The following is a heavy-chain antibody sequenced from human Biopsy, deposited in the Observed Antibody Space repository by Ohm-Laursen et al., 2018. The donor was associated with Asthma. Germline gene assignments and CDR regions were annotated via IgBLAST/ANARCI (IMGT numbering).Heavy chain of an antibody. Sequence: SQTLSLTWTVSYGSITSGGYYWTWIRQHPGKGLEWIGFIYYSGSTYYNPSLKSRVSISIDTSKNQLSLKLSSVTAADTAVYYCARAQDYYDSRGYYRSFDYWGQGTLVTVSS. CDR1: YGSITSGGYY. V-gene: IGHV4-31*02. J-gene: IGHJ4*02. CDR3: ARAQDYYDSRGYYRSFDY. CDR2: IYYSGST. D-gene: IGHD3-22*01.